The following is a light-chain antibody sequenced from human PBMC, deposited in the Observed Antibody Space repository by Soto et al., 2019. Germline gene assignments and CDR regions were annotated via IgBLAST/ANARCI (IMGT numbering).Light chain of an antibody. CDR3: ASYAGSDTVL. Sequence: QSALTQPPSASGSPGQSVTISCTGTSSDVGAYNYVSWYQQHPGKAPRLMIYEVNKRPSGVPDRFSRSKSGNTASLTVSGLQADEEADYYCASYAGSDTVLFGGGTTVTV. J-gene: IGLJ2*01. CDR1: SSDVGAYNY. V-gene: IGLV2-8*01. CDR2: EVN.